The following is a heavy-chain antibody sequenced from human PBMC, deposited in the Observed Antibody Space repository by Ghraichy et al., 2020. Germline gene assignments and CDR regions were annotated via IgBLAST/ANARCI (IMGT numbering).Heavy chain of an antibody. V-gene: IGHV4-34*01. Sequence: SETLSLTCAVYGGSVSSYYWTWIRPPPGKGLEWIGEIDENGNTNYNPSLKRRVTISKDTSKNQFSLRLSSLTAADTAVYYCARGGIAVSAGYSYYLDVWGTGTTLTVSS. J-gene: IGHJ6*03. CDR1: GGSVSSYY. D-gene: IGHD3-9*01. CDR2: IDENGNT. CDR3: ARGGIAVSAGYSYYLDV.